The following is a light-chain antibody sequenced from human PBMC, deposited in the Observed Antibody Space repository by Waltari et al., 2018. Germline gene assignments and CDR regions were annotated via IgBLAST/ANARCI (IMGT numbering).Light chain of an antibody. V-gene: IGKV1-39*01. CDR2: AAS. CDR3: QQTYSALCCT. J-gene: IGKJ2*02. CDR1: HNIGTF. Sequence: DIQMTQSPVSLSASVGDTVTITCRASHNIGTFLSWYQQRPAKAPTVLIYAASTLQRGVPSRFSGSGSGTDFTLTIFSLQPEDFATYFCQQTYSALCCTFGQGTKL.